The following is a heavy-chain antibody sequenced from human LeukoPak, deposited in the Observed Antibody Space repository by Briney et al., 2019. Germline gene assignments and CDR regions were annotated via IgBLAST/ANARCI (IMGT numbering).Heavy chain of an antibody. CDR3: ARHPEGLRYFDY. V-gene: IGHV4-59*08. CDR1: GGSISNYY. CDR2: IYYSASDS. J-gene: IGHJ4*02. Sequence: PSETLSLTCTVSGGSISNYYWSWIRQPPGKGLEWIAYIYYSASDSNYSPSLKSRLNMSVDTSKKQFSLKLRSVTAADTALYYCARHPEGLRYFDYWGQGILVTVSS.